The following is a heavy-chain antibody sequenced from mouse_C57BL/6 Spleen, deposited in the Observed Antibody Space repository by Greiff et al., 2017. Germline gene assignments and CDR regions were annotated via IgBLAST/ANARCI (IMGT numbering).Heavy chain of an antibody. CDR2: INYDGSST. V-gene: IGHV5-16*01. D-gene: IGHD2-1*01. J-gene: IGHJ2*01. CDR1: GFTFSDYY. CDR3: ARENYGNSYYFDY. Sequence: DVKLVESEGGLVQPGSSMKLSCTAPGFTFSDYYMAWVRQVPEKGLEWVANINYDGSSTYYLDSLKSRFIISRDNAENILYLQMSSLKSEDTATYYCARENYGNSYYFDYWGQGTTLTVSS.